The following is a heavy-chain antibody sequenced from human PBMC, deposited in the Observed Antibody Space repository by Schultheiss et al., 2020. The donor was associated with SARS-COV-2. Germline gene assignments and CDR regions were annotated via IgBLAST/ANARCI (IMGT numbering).Heavy chain of an antibody. CDR1: GGTFSSYG. V-gene: IGHV3-30*06. CDR2: ISYDGSNK. Sequence: GESLKISCAASGGTFSSYGMHWVRQAPGKGLEWVAVISYDGSNKYYADSVKGRFTISRDNSKNTVYLQMNGLRVEDTAIYYCAKDLSSGWSSDCIDHWGPGTLVTVSS. D-gene: IGHD6-19*01. CDR3: AKDLSSGWSSDCIDH. J-gene: IGHJ4*02.